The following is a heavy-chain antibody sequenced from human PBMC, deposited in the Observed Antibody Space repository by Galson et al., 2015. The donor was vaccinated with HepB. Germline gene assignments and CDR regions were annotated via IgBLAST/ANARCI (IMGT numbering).Heavy chain of an antibody. CDR1: GFTFSRTA. CDR2: LSVSGSRT. J-gene: IGHJ4*02. V-gene: IGHV3-23*01. CDR3: ATEMATKSYDN. Sequence: SLRLSCAGSGFTFSRTAMSWVRQAPGKGLEWVSALSVSGSRTYYADSVRGRFTISRDTSRSTLYLQMNSLTAEDTAVYFCATEMATKSYDNWGQGTLVTVSS. D-gene: IGHD5-24*01.